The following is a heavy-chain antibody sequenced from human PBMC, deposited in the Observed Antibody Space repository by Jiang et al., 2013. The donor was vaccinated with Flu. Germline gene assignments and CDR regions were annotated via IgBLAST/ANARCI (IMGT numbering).Heavy chain of an antibody. CDR3: ARVYYYGSSGYAPDAFDL. V-gene: IGHV3-21*01. Sequence: EWVSSISSSSTYIYYADSVKGRFTISRDNAKNSLYLQMNSLRAEDTAVYYCARVYYYGSSGYAPDAFDLWGQGTIVTVSS. J-gene: IGHJ3*01. CDR2: ISSSSTYI. D-gene: IGHD3-22*01.